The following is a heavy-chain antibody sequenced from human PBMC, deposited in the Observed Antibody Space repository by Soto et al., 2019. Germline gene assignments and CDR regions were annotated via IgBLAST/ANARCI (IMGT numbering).Heavy chain of an antibody. D-gene: IGHD6-6*01. V-gene: IGHV2-5*02. Sequence: AGSPRLNPTPSLTLSCSFSGFSLRPAGGGVGGIGQPPGKGVEWLALSYWEEDKRYSPSLNSRLTINKDTSKNQVVLTMTNMDPVDTATYYCAHTNRGGSSSSPALFDYWGQGTLVTVSS. CDR3: AHTNRGGSSSSPALFDY. CDR2: SYWEEDK. CDR1: GFSLRPAGGG. J-gene: IGHJ4*02.